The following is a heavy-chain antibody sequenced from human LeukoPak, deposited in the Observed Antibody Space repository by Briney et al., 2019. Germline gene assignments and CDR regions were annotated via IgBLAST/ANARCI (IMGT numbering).Heavy chain of an antibody. CDR2: INHSGST. CDR3: ARSRSRNLMYPAAGTSGWFDP. D-gene: IGHD6-13*01. CDR1: GGSFSGYY. V-gene: IGHV4-34*01. J-gene: IGHJ5*02. Sequence: SETLSLTCAVYGGSFSGYYWSWIRQPPGKGLEWIGEINHSGSTNYNPSLKSRVTISVDTSKNQFSLKLSSVTAADTAVYYCARSRSRNLMYPAAGTSGWFDPWGQGTLVTVSS.